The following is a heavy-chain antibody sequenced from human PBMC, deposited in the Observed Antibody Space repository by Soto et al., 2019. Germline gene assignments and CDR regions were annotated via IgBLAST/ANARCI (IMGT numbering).Heavy chain of an antibody. CDR3: ACGGNRYSSVAYGPGGSDY. CDR2: VYHTGAT. J-gene: IGHJ4*02. CDR1: GASISSSY. V-gene: IGHV4-59*01. Sequence: SETLSLTCSVSGASISSSYWSWIRQSPEKGLEWIAYVYHTGATNYNPSLKSRVTISLATSKGQFSLNLTSLTTADTAVYFCACGGNRYSSVAYGPGGSDYWGKGSPVTVSS. D-gene: IGHD6-25*01.